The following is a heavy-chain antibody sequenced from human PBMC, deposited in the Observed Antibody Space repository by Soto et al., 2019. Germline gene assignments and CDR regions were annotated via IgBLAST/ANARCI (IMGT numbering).Heavy chain of an antibody. D-gene: IGHD6-13*01. V-gene: IGHV3-7*01. Sequence: GGSLRLSCAAFGFTFSSYWMSWVRQAPGKGLEWVANIKQDGSEKYYVDSVKGRFTISRDNAKNSLYLQMNSLRAEDTAVYYCARVAAAGRGYDYWGQGTLITVSS. CDR1: GFTFSSYW. J-gene: IGHJ4*02. CDR3: ARVAAAGRGYDY. CDR2: IKQDGSEK.